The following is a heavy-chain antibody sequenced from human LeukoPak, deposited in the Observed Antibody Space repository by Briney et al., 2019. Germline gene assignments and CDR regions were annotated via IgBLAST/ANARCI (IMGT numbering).Heavy chain of an antibody. V-gene: IGHV6-1*01. CDR2: TYYNSKLCN. D-gene: IGHD6-19*01. J-gene: IGHJ4*02. CDR1: GDSVSSNSAA. CDR3: AREKKYNSGYSSGWYVNYFDY. Sequence: PSQTLSLTCAISGDSVSSNSAAWNWIRQSPSRGLEWLGRTYYNSKLCNDYAVSVKSRITINPDTSKNQFSLQLNSVTPEDTAVYYCAREKKYNSGYSSGWYVNYFDYWGQGTLVTVSS.